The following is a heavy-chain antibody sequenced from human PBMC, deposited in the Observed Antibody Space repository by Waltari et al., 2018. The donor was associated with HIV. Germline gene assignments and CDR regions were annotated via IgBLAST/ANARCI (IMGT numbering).Heavy chain of an antibody. V-gene: IGHV4-4*02. CDR2: MYHSWST. J-gene: IGHJ5*02. D-gene: IGHD2-15*01. CDR1: GGSIRSYNW. Sequence: QVQLQESGPGLVKPSETLSRTCAVFGGSIRSYNWWSWVRQAPGKGLEWIGEMYHSWSTNYNSALKSRVTISVDKSKTQFSLKLNSVTAADTAIYYCARAVSGGHGSSWLDPWGQGILVTVSS. CDR3: ARAVSGGHGSSWLDP.